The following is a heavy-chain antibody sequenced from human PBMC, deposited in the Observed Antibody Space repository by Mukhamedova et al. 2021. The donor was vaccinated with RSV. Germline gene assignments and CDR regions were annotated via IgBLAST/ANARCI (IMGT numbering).Heavy chain of an antibody. CDR3: AREGYYDSNGLDY. D-gene: IGHD3-22*01. CDR2: INPSGGST. Sequence: GQGLEWMGMINPSGGSTRYAQKFQGRVTMTRDTSTSTVYMELSSLRSEDTAVYYCAREGYYDSNGLDYWGQGTLVTVSP. J-gene: IGHJ4*02. V-gene: IGHV1-46*01.